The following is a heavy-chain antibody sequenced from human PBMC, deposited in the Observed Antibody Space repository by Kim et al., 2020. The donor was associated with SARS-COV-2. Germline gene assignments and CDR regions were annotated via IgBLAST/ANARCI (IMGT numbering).Heavy chain of an antibody. CDR2: IIPIFGTA. J-gene: IGHJ5*02. CDR3: ARFTPSISDSRSAIGWFDP. CDR1: GGTFSSYA. D-gene: IGHD6-6*01. Sequence: SVKVSCKASGGTFSSYAISWVRQAPGQGIEWMGGIIPIFGTANYAQKFQGRVTITAEESTSTAYMELSSLRSEDTAVYYCARFTPSISDSRSAIGWFDPWGQVTLVTVSS. V-gene: IGHV1-69*13.